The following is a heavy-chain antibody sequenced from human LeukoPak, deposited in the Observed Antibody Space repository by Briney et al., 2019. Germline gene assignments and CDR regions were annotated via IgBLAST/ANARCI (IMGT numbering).Heavy chain of an antibody. J-gene: IGHJ4*02. V-gene: IGHV4-59*01. Sequence: SETLSLTCTVSGGSISSYYWSWIRQPPGKGLEWIGYIYYSGSTNYNPSLKSRVTISVDTSKNQFSLKLSSVTAADTAVYYCARYLGQYYYDSSGGLDYWGQGTLVTVSS. CDR3: ARYLGQYYYDSSGGLDY. CDR1: GGSISSYY. D-gene: IGHD3-22*01. CDR2: IYYSGST.